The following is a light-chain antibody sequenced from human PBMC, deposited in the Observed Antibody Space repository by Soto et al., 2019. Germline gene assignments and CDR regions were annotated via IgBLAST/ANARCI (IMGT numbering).Light chain of an antibody. CDR3: VLYMGSGIAV. J-gene: IGLJ7*01. Sequence: QTVVTQEPSFSVSPGGTVTLTCGLTSGSVSTGYYPSWYQQTPGQAPRTLIFNTNTRSSGVPDRFSGSILGNKAALTITGAQADDESYYYCVLYMGSGIAVFGGGTQLTVL. CDR1: SGSVSTGYY. V-gene: IGLV8-61*01. CDR2: NTN.